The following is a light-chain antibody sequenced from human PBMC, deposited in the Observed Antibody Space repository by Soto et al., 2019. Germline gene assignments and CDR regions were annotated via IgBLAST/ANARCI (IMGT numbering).Light chain of an antibody. CDR2: DVS. CDR1: QSISSY. CDR3: QQSNTFWT. V-gene: IGKV1-5*01. Sequence: DIQMTQSPSSLSASVGDRVTITCRASQSISSYLNWYQQKPGKAPKLLIYDVSSLESGVPSRFSGSGSGTEFTLTISSLQPDDFATYYCQQSNTFWTFGQGTKVDI. J-gene: IGKJ1*01.